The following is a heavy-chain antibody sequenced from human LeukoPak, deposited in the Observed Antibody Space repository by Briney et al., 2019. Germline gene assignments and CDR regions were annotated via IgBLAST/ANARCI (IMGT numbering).Heavy chain of an antibody. CDR2: VRGSGGDT. D-gene: IGHD2-2*01. CDR1: GFTFSTYA. V-gene: IGHV3-23*01. J-gene: IGHJ3*01. Sequence: GGSLRLSCAASGFTFSTYAMSWVRQAPGKGLEWVSAVRGSGGDTYYADSVKGRFTISRDNSKNTLYLQMNSLRAEDTAVYYCAKDRSCTGSSCNVGSWGQGTMVTVSS. CDR3: AKDRSCTGSSCNVGS.